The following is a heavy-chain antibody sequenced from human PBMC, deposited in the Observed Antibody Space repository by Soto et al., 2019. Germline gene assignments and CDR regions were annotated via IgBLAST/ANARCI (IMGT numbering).Heavy chain of an antibody. CDR2: MYYSGST. Sequence: QVQLQESGPGLVKPSQTLSLTCTVSGGSIASVGYYWSWIRQHPGKGLEWIGYMYYSGSTFYNPSLKGRVTMSVDTSKNQFSLRLNSVTAADTAVYYCARDLEGKTRYYYGMDVWGQGTTVTVSS. J-gene: IGHJ6*02. V-gene: IGHV4-31*03. D-gene: IGHD3-3*01. CDR3: ARDLEGKTRYYYGMDV. CDR1: GGSIASVGYY.